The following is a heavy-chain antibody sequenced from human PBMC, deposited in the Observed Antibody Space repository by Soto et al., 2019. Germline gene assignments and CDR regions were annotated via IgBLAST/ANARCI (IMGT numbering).Heavy chain of an antibody. D-gene: IGHD3-22*01. CDR1: GGSVSSGSYY. CDR3: ARNPYYSDGHFDY. Sequence: QVQLQVSGPGLLKASETLSLTCSVSGGSVSSGSYYLNGIRQTPGKGLEWIAFISYSGSTSYNPSLTSRVTISVDKSKNQFSLRLSSVTAAATAMYFCARNPYYSDGHFDYWAQGTLVTVSA. CDR2: ISYSGST. J-gene: IGHJ4*02. V-gene: IGHV4-61*01.